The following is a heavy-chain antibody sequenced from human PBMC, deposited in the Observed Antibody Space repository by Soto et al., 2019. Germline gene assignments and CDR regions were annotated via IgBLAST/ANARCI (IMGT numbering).Heavy chain of an antibody. Sequence: SETLSLTCTVSGGSISSGGYYWSWIRQHPGKGLAWIGYIYYSGSTYYNPSLKSRVTISVDTSKNQISLKLSSVTAADTAVYYCARDQVAYCGGDCYYNHFDYWGQGTLVTVSS. CDR1: GGSISSGGYY. D-gene: IGHD2-21*02. J-gene: IGHJ4*02. CDR3: ARDQVAYCGGDCYYNHFDY. CDR2: IYYSGST. V-gene: IGHV4-31*03.